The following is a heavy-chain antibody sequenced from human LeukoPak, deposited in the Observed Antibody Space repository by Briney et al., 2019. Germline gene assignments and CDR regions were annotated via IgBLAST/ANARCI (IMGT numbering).Heavy chain of an antibody. CDR1: GNYW. D-gene: IGHD2-2*01. V-gene: IGHV3-74*01. CDR2: INSDGSWT. Sequence: GGSLRLSCAASGNYWMHWVRQAPGKGLVWVSRINSDGSWTSYADSVRGRFTISKDNAKNTVYLQMNNLRAEDTAVYYCVSFYETYWGRGTLVTVSS. CDR3: VSFYETY. J-gene: IGHJ4*02.